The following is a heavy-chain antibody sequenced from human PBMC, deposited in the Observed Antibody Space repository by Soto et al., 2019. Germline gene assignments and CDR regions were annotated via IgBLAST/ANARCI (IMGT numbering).Heavy chain of an antibody. V-gene: IGHV1-3*01. CDR2: INAGNGNT. D-gene: IGHD4-17*01. Sequence: ASVKVSCKASGYTFTSYAMHWVRQAPGQRLEWMGWINAGNGNTKYSQKFQGRVTITRDTSASTAYMELSSLRSEDTAVYYCARALDYGDYHKTNWFDPWGQGTLVTVSS. CDR1: GYTFTSYA. CDR3: ARALDYGDYHKTNWFDP. J-gene: IGHJ5*02.